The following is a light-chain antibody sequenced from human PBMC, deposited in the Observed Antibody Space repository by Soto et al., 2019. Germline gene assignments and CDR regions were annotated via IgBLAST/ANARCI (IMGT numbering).Light chain of an antibody. V-gene: IGKV1-5*01. CDR2: DAS. Sequence: IQMTQSPSTLSASVGDRVTITCRASQSISSWLAWYQQKPGKAPKLLIYDASSLESGVPSRFSGSGSGTEFTLTFSSLQPDDFATDYCEQYNSYPIAYGQGTRLEIK. CDR1: QSISSW. J-gene: IGKJ5*01. CDR3: EQYNSYPIA.